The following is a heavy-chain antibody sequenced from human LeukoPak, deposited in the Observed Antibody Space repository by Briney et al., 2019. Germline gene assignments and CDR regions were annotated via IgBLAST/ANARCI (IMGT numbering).Heavy chain of an antibody. J-gene: IGHJ5*02. Sequence: SETLSLTCTVSGGSISESSYYWGWIRQSPGKGLEWIGSISNSGSTHYNPSLKSRVNISMDTSKNQFSLKLNSVTAADTAVFYCAKDRGYGSGTFSRNNWFDPWGQGTLVIVSS. CDR2: ISNSGST. D-gene: IGHD3-10*01. CDR1: GGSISESSYY. CDR3: AKDRGYGSGTFSRNNWFDP. V-gene: IGHV4-39*07.